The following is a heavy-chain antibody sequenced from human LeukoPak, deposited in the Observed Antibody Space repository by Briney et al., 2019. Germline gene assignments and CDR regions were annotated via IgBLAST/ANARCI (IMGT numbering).Heavy chain of an antibody. CDR1: GRSISSYY. D-gene: IGHD1-14*01. J-gene: IGHJ5*02. CDR3: ASTTGYKGWFDP. CDR2: IYYRGST. Sequence: SETLSLTCTLSGRSISSYYCSWIRHPPGRGLEWIGYIYYRGSTNYNPSLKSRVTISVDTSKNQFSLKLSSVTAADTAVYYCASTTGYKGWFDPWGQGTLVTVSS. V-gene: IGHV4-59*01.